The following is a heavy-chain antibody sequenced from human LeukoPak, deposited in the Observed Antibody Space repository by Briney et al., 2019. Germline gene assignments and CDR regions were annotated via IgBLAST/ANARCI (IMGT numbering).Heavy chain of an antibody. J-gene: IGHJ4*02. D-gene: IGHD3-10*01. V-gene: IGHV3-23*01. CDR2: ISGSGDST. CDR3: VKLVGVGELFWGHFLEDF. Sequence: GGSLRLSCAASGFPFSSYAMSWVRQAPGKGLEWVSAISGSGDSTYYADSVNGRFTISRDNSKNTLYLQMNSLRAEDTAVYYCVKLVGVGELFWGHFLEDFWGQGSLVTVSS. CDR1: GFPFSSYA.